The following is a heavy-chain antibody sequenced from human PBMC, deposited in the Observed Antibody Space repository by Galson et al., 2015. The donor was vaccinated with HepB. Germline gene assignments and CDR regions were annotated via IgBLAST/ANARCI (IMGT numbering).Heavy chain of an antibody. J-gene: IGHJ4*02. D-gene: IGHD6-19*01. Sequence: SLRLSCAASGFTFSSYAMHWVRQAPGKGLEWVAVVPYDGSNNYYADSVKGRFTISRDNSNNTLYLQMSSLRAEDTAVYYCARPGSSGWGYYFASWGQGTLVTVSS. CDR1: GFTFSSYA. V-gene: IGHV3-30*04. CDR3: ARPGSSGWGYYFAS. CDR2: VPYDGSNN.